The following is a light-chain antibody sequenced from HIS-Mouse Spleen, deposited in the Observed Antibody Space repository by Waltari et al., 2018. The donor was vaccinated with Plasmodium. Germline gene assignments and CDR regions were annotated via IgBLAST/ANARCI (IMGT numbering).Light chain of an antibody. J-gene: IGLJ3*02. CDR3: CSYAGSSTWV. V-gene: IGLV2-23*01. CDR2: EGS. Sequence: QSALPQPASVSGSPGQSITISCTGTSSDVGSYNLVPWYQQHPGQAPKLMIYEGSKRPSGVSNRFSGSKSGNTASLTISGLQAEDEADYYCCSYAGSSTWVFGGGTKLTVL. CDR1: SSDVGSYNL.